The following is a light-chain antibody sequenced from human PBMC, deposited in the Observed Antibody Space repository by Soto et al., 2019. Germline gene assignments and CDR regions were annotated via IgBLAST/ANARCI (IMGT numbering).Light chain of an antibody. Sequence: DILLTQSPSTLSASVGDRVTITCRASQSISSWLAWYQQKPGKAPKLLIYAASSLQSGVPSRFSGSGSGTDFTLTISSLQPEDFATYYCQQSCSTLITFGQGTRLEIK. CDR2: AAS. J-gene: IGKJ5*01. CDR3: QQSCSTLIT. CDR1: QSISSW. V-gene: IGKV1-39*01.